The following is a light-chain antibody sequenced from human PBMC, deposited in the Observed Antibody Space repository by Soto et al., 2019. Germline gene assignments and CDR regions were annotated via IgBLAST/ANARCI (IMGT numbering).Light chain of an antibody. CDR1: SSDVGGYNY. CDR3: SSYKSSSPLLV. Sequence: QSALTQPASVSGSPGQSITISCTGTSSDVGGYNYVSWYQQHPGTAPKLMIYDVSHRPSGVSNRFSGSKSGNTASLTISGLQAEDEADYYCSSYKSSSPLLVFGGGTKVTVL. J-gene: IGLJ2*01. V-gene: IGLV2-14*01. CDR2: DVS.